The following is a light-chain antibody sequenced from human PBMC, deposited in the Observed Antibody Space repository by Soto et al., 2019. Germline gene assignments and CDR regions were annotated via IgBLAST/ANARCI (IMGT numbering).Light chain of an antibody. J-gene: IGLJ2*01. V-gene: IGLV7-46*01. CDR2: DTS. Sequence: QTVVTQEPSVTVSPGGTVTLTCGSSTGTVTSGHYPYWFQRRPGQAPRALIYDTSDTHSWAPARFSGSLLGGKAALNLSGARPEDEAEYYCLLSFGDVRVFGGGTKLTVL. CDR1: TGTVTSGHY. CDR3: LLSFGDVRV.